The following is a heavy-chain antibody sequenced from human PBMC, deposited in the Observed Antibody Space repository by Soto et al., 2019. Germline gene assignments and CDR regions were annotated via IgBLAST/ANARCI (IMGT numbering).Heavy chain of an antibody. CDR1: GFTFSSYA. Sequence: PGGSLRLSCASSGFTFSSYAMTWVRQAPGKGLEWVSGVSGTGGSAYYADSVKGRFTITSDKSTNTPYLHMNSLRAEDTAVYYCARGSAYSDYDLEYWGQGTLVTVSS. D-gene: IGHD4-17*01. CDR2: VSGTGGSA. V-gene: IGHV3-23*01. CDR3: ARGSAYSDYDLEY. J-gene: IGHJ4*02.